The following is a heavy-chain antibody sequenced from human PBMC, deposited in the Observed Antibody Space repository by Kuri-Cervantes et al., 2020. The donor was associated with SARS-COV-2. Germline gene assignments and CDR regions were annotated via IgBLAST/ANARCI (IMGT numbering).Heavy chain of an antibody. V-gene: IGHV4-59*01. CDR3: ARETYYYDSSGYYYLYGMDV. CDR1: GGSISSYY. D-gene: IGHD3-22*01. Sequence: GSLRLSCTVSGGSISSYYWSWIRQPPGKRLEWIGYIYYSGSTNYNSSLKSRVTISVDTSKNQFSLKLSSVTAADTAVYYCARETYYYDSSGYYYLYGMDVWGQGTTVTVSS. J-gene: IGHJ6*02. CDR2: IYYSGST.